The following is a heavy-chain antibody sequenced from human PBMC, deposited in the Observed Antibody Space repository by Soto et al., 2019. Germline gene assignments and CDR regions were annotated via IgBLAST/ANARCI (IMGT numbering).Heavy chain of an antibody. CDR1: GYTFTSYG. CDR3: ATVYCSSTSCYGDYYYYGMDV. CDR2: ISAYNGNT. V-gene: IGHV1-18*04. D-gene: IGHD2-2*01. Sequence: GPSVKVSCKASGYTFTSYGISWVRQAPGQGLEWMGWISAYNGNTNYAQKLQGRVTMTTDTSTSTAYMELRSLRSDDTAVYYCATVYCSSTSCYGDYYYYGMDVWGQGTTVTVSS. J-gene: IGHJ6*02.